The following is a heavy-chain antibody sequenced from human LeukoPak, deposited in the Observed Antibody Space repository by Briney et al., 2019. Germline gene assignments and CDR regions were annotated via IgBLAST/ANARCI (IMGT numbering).Heavy chain of an antibody. V-gene: IGHV3-74*01. J-gene: IGHJ4*02. CDR2: INTDGSIT. CDR1: GFTLSRYW. CDR3: GRGNDYHFGS. D-gene: IGHD4-11*01. Sequence: GGSLRLSCAASGFTLSRYWMHWVRQAPGKGLVWVSRINTDGSITTYADSVKGRFTISRDNAKNTLYLQMNSLRAEDRAVYYCGRGNDYHFGSWGQGTLVTVSS.